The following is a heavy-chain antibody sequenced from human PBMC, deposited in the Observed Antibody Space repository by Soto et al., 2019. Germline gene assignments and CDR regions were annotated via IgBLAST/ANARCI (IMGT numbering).Heavy chain of an antibody. J-gene: IGHJ6*02. V-gene: IGHV5-10-1*01. CDR2: IDPSDSYT. D-gene: IGHD5-18*01. CDR3: ARRMDTAMDRYYYDMHV. Sequence: GESLKISCKGSGYSFTSYWISWVRQMPGKGLEWMGRIDPSDSYTNYSPSFQGHVTISADKSISTAYLQWSSLKASDTAMYYCARRMDTAMDRYYYDMHVWGQGTTVTVSS. CDR1: GYSFTSYW.